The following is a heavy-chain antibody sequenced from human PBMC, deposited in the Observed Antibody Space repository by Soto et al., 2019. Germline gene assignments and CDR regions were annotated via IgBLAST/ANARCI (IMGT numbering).Heavy chain of an antibody. D-gene: IGHD3-3*01. V-gene: IGHV1-3*01. CDR3: ARGSRIRLITIFGVGWFDP. Sequence: ASVKVSCKASGYTFTSYAMHWVRQAPGQRLEWMGWINAGNGNTKYSQKFQGRVTITRDTSASTAYMELSSLRSEDTAVYYCARGSRIRLITIFGVGWFDPWGQGTLVTVSS. J-gene: IGHJ5*02. CDR1: GYTFTSYA. CDR2: INAGNGNT.